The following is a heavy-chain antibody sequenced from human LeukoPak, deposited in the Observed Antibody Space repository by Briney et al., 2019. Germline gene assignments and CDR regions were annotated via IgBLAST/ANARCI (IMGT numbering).Heavy chain of an antibody. CDR2: TRNKANSYTT. D-gene: IGHD5-24*01. Sequence: PGGSLRLSCAASGFTFSDHYMDWVRQAPGKGLEWVGRTRNKANSYTTEYAASVKGRFTISRDDSKNSLYLQMNSLKTEDTAVYYCTREDGYNFYYFDYWGQGTPVTVSS. CDR1: GFTFSDHY. CDR3: TREDGYNFYYFDY. V-gene: IGHV3-72*01. J-gene: IGHJ4*02.